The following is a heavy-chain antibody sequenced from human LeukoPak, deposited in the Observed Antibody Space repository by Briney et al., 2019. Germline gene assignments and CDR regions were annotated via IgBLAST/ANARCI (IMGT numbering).Heavy chain of an antibody. V-gene: IGHV1-46*01. D-gene: IGHD4-23*01. CDR2: INPTGTAT. CDR3: ARLPGGNSGEGRDY. Sequence: ASVKVSCKASGYRFTSHHMHWVRQAPGQGLEWMGIINPTGTATRFAQNFQGRVTLTRDTSTSTDYMEVRSLRSDDTAVYYCARLPGGNSGEGRDYWGQGTLVTVSS. J-gene: IGHJ4*02. CDR1: GYRFTSHH.